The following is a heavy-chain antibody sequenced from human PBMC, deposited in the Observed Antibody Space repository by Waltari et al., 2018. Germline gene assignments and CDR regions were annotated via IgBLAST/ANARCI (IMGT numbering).Heavy chain of an antibody. CDR3: AIRRCSVTNCYMRNWFDP. D-gene: IGHD2-2*02. CDR2: INHSGST. V-gene: IGHV4-34*01. J-gene: IGHJ5*02. Sequence: QVQLQQWGAGLLKPSETLSLTCAVYGGSFSGYYWSWIRQPPGKGLEWIGEINHSGSTNYNPSLKSRVTISVDTSKNQFSLKLSSVTAADTAVYYCAIRRCSVTNCYMRNWFDPWGQGILVTVSS. CDR1: GGSFSGYY.